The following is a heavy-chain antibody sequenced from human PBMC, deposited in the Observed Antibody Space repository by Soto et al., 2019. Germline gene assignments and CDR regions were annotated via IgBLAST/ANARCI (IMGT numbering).Heavy chain of an antibody. CDR2: VFGSGEST. D-gene: IGHD3-16*01. J-gene: IGHJ4*02. V-gene: IGHV3-23*01. CDR1: GFTFSTYG. Sequence: PGGSLRLSCAASGFTFSTYGMSWVRQAPGKGLEWVSAVFGSGESTFYAASVKGRFTISRDNSKNTLYLQMNSLRAEDTATYYCAKGYGSYASNPGDYWGQGTLVTVSS. CDR3: AKGYGSYASNPGDY.